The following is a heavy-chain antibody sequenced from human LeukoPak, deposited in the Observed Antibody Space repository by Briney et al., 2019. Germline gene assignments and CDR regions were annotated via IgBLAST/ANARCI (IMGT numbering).Heavy chain of an antibody. J-gene: IGHJ4*02. D-gene: IGHD2/OR15-2a*01. CDR2: VSDDGRDS. CDR1: GFAFSPFA. CDR3: VRSYGHRPAYTTYYPDQFFDS. Sequence: GGSLKLSCAAPGFAFSPFAMHWVRQAPGKGPEWVAAVSDDGRDSNYADSVKGRFIISRDNSKKALYLQMSSLRPEDTAVYYCVRSYGHRPAYTTYYPDQFFDSWGQGTLVTVSS. V-gene: IGHV3-30*04.